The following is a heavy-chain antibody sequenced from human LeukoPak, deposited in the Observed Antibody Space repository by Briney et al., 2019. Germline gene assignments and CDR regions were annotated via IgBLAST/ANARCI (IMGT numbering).Heavy chain of an antibody. Sequence: AASVKVSCKASGYTFTSYAMHWVRQAPGQRLEWMGWINAGNGNTKYSQKFQGRVTITRDTSASTAYMELSGLRSEDTAVYYCVRGDPYYYGMDVWGQGTTVTVSS. CDR2: INAGNGNT. CDR1: GYTFTSYA. CDR3: VRGDPYYYGMDV. V-gene: IGHV1-3*01. J-gene: IGHJ6*02.